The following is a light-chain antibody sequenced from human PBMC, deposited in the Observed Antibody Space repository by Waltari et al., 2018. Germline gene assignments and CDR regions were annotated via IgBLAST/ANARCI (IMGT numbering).Light chain of an antibody. CDR2: WAS. CDR1: QRVLYSSNNKNY. Sequence: DIGMTQSPDSLAVSLGERATINCKSSQRVLYSSNNKNYLAWYQQKPGQPPKLLIYWASTRESGVPDRFSGSGSGTDFTLTISSLQAEDVAVYYCQQYYSTPYTFGQGTKLEIK. J-gene: IGKJ2*01. V-gene: IGKV4-1*01. CDR3: QQYYSTPYT.